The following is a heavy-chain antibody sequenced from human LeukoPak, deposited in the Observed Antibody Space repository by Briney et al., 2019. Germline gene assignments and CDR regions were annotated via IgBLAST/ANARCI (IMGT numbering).Heavy chain of an antibody. CDR2: ISYDGSNK. CDR1: GFTFSSYA. J-gene: IGHJ4*02. V-gene: IGHV3-30*04. Sequence: GESLRLSCAASGFTFSSYAMHWVRQAPGKGLEWVAVISYDGSNKYYADSVKGRFTISRDNAKNSLYLQMNSLRAEDTAVYYCASPSSYWGQGTLVTVSS. CDR3: ASPSSY.